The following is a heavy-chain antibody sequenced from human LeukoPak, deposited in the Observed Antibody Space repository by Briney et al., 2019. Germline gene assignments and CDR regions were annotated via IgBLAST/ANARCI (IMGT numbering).Heavy chain of an antibody. J-gene: IGHJ4*02. Sequence: GGSLRLSCAASDFTFSAYTMNWIRLAPGKGLECVSSISSSRTYIYYADSVKGRFTISRDNAKNSLYLQMNSLRAEDTALYFCARDSDYGDYFDHWGQGTLVTVSS. CDR3: ARDSDYGDYFDH. D-gene: IGHD4-17*01. V-gene: IGHV3-21*06. CDR1: DFTFSAYT. CDR2: ISSSRTYI.